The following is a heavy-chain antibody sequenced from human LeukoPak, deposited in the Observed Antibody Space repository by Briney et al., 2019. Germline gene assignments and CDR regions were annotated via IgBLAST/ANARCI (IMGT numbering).Heavy chain of an antibody. D-gene: IGHD6-13*01. CDR2: TIPILGIA. CDR3: ASAYSSSWSNWFDP. CDR1: GGTFSSYA. J-gene: IGHJ5*02. Sequence: RASVKVSCKASGGTFSSYAISWVRQAPGQGLEWMGRTIPILGIANYAQKFQGRVTITADKSTSTAYMELSSLRSEDTAVYYCASAYSSSWSNWFDPWGQGTLVTVSS. V-gene: IGHV1-69*04.